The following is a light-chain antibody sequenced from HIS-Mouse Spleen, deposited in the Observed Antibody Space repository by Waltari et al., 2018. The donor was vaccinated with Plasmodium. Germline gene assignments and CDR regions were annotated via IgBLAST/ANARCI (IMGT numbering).Light chain of an antibody. CDR2: DVS. V-gene: IGLV2-11*01. J-gene: IGLJ2*01. CDR1: SSDVGAYNY. CDR3: CSYAGSYTLV. Sequence: QSALTQPRSVSGSPGQSVTISCTATSSDVGAYNYVSWYQQHPGKAPKLMIYDVSKRPSGVPDRFAGSKSGNTASLTISGLQAEDEADYYCCSYAGSYTLVFGGGTKLTVL.